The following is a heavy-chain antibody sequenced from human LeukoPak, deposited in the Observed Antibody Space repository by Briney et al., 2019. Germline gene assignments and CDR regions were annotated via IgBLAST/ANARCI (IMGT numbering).Heavy chain of an antibody. D-gene: IGHD2-2*01. CDR2: IYHSGST. CDR3: ARIIVVVPAATDY. CDR1: GYSISSGYY. J-gene: IGHJ4*02. Sequence: KPSETLSLTCAVSGYSISSGYYWGWIRPPPGKGLEWIGSIYHSGSTYYNPSLKSRVTISVDTSKNQFSLKLSSVTAADTAVYYCARIIVVVPAATDYWGQGTLVTVSS. V-gene: IGHV4-38-2*01.